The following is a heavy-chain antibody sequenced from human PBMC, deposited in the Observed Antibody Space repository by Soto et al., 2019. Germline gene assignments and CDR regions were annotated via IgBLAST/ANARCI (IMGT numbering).Heavy chain of an antibody. V-gene: IGHV3-23*01. CDR1: GFTFRNYA. D-gene: IGHD6-13*01. CDR2: ISNSGSNT. J-gene: IGHJ4*02. Sequence: RGSLRLSCVVSGFTFRNYAMTWVRQAPGKGLEWVSSISNSGSNTYYADAVKGRFTISRDNSKNTVYLQVSSLRVEDTAVYYCAYSTVPVLDYCGQEFLVTVSS. CDR3: AYSTVPVLDY.